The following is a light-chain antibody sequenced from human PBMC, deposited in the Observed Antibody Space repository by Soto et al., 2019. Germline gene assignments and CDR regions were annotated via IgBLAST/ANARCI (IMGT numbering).Light chain of an antibody. CDR2: GVS. Sequence: QSALTQPASVSGSPGQSITISCTGTSSDVGGYNYVSWYQQHPGKAPKLMIYGVSNRPSGVSNRFSGSKSGNTASLTISGLQAEDEGDYYYSAFTSSSMVFGGGTKVTVL. CDR3: SAFTSSSMV. V-gene: IGLV2-14*01. CDR1: SSDVGGYNY. J-gene: IGLJ2*01.